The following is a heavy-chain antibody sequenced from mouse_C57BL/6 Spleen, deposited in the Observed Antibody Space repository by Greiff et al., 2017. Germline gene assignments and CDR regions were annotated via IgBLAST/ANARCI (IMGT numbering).Heavy chain of an antibody. CDR2: ISYDGSN. Sequence: EVQLQQSGPGLVKPSQSLSLTCSVTGYSITSGYYWNWIRQFPGNKLEWMGYISYDGSNNYNPSLKNRISITHDTSKNQFFLKLNSVTTEDTATYYCARVPSYPGNYCDYWGQGTTLTVSS. D-gene: IGHD2-10*01. CDR3: ARVPSYPGNYCDY. CDR1: GYSITSGYY. V-gene: IGHV3-6*01. J-gene: IGHJ2*01.